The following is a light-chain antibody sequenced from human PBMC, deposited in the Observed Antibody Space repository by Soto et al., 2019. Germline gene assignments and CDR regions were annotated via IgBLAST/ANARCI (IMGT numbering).Light chain of an antibody. V-gene: IGKV1-39*01. CDR3: QQSYSTTIT. CDR2: AAS. J-gene: IGKJ5*01. CDR1: QSISSY. Sequence: DLQMTQSPSSLSASVGDRVTITCRASQSISSYLNWYQQKQGKAPKXXIYAASSLQSGVPSRFSGSVSGTDGTITISSLKQEDGSTYYCQQSYSTTITFGQGTRLEIK.